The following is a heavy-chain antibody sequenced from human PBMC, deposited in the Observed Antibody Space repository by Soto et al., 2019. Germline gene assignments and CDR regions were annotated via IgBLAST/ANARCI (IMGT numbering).Heavy chain of an antibody. CDR3: ARHKRRQNYDYSSGYYPDIDY. CDR1: GGSISSYY. J-gene: IGHJ4*02. Sequence: SETLSLTCTVSGGSISSYYWSWIRQPPGKGLEWIGYIYYSGSTNYNPSLKSRVTISVDTSKNQFSLKLSSVTAADTAVYYCARHKRRQNYDYSSGYYPDIDYWGQGTLVPVSS. D-gene: IGHD3-22*01. CDR2: IYYSGST. V-gene: IGHV4-59*08.